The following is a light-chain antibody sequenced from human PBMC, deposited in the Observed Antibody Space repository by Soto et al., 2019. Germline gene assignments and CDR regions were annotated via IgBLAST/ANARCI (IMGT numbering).Light chain of an antibody. CDR1: SGHSSYI. Sequence: QLVLTQSSSASASLGSSVKLTCTLSSGHSSYIIAWHQQQPGKAPRYLMKLEGSGSYNKGSGVPDRFSGYSSGADRYLTISNLQFEDEADYYRETWDSNTRVFGGGTKVTVL. CDR3: ETWDSNTRV. J-gene: IGLJ3*02. V-gene: IGLV4-60*02. CDR2: LEGSGSY.